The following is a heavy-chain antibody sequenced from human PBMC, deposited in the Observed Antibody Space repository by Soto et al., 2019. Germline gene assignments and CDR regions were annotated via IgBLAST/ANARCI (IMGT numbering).Heavy chain of an antibody. Sequence: GGSLRLSCAASGFTFSSYGMHWVRQAPGKGLEWVAVIWYDGSNKYYADSVKGRFTISRDNSKNTLYLQMNSLRAEDTAVYYCARDPHDFWSGYPFDYWGQGTLVTVSS. J-gene: IGHJ4*02. CDR3: ARDPHDFWSGYPFDY. D-gene: IGHD3-3*01. CDR2: IWYDGSNK. V-gene: IGHV3-33*01. CDR1: GFTFSSYG.